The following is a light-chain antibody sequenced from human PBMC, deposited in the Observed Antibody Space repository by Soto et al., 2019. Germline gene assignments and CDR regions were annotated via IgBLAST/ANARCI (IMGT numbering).Light chain of an antibody. J-gene: IGKJ4*01. CDR3: QQYFDVPFT. V-gene: IGKV1-39*01. CDR2: GAS. Sequence: DIQMTQSPSTLSASVGDRVTITCRASQSISRYLNWYQQKPGKAPKILIYGASSLQSGVPSRFSGSGSGTDFTLTISSLEAEDVAFYWCQQYFDVPFTFGGGTKVDIK. CDR1: QSISRY.